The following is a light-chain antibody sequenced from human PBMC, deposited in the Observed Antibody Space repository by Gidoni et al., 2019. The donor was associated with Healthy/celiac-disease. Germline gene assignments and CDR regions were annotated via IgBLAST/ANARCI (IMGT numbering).Light chain of an antibody. CDR2: LGS. Sequence: DIVMTQSPLSLPVTPGEPASISCRSSQSLLHSNGYNYLDWYLQKPGQSPQLLIYLGSNRASGVPDRFSGRGSGTDFTLKISRVEAEDVGVYYCMQALQKDGTFGQGTKVEIK. J-gene: IGKJ1*01. CDR1: QSLLHSNGYNY. V-gene: IGKV2-28*01. CDR3: MQALQKDGT.